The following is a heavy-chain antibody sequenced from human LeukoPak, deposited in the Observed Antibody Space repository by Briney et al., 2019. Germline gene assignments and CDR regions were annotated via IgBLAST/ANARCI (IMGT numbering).Heavy chain of an antibody. CDR3: ATDGHGLRSAFGY. CDR1: GYTFTSYY. J-gene: IGHJ4*02. Sequence: ASVKVSCKASGYTFTSYYMHWVRQAPGQGLEWMGWISAYNGNTNYAQKLQGRVTMTEDTSTDTAYMELSSLRSEDTAVYYCATDGHGLRSAFGYWGQGTLVTVSS. CDR2: ISAYNGNT. D-gene: IGHD5-12*01. V-gene: IGHV1-18*04.